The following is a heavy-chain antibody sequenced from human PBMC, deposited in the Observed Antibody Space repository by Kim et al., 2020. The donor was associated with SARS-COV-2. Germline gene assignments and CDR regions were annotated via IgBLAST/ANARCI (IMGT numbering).Heavy chain of an antibody. Sequence: GGSLRLSCAASGFTFNDYYMSWIRQAPGKGPEWLSYISANGGPTNYADSVKGRFTISRDNAKNSLFLQMNSLRAEDTALYFCARSQTPNCGGDCDQFDFWGQGTLVTVSS. V-gene: IGHV3-11*03. D-gene: IGHD2-21*02. J-gene: IGHJ4*02. CDR3: ARSQTPNCGGDCDQFDF. CDR2: ISANGGPT. CDR1: GFTFNDYY.